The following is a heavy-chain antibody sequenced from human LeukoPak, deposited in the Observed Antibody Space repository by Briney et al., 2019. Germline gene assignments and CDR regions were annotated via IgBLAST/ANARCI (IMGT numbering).Heavy chain of an antibody. J-gene: IGHJ5*02. CDR1: GYSLSELS. CDR2: FDPENGET. D-gene: IGHD6-19*01. V-gene: IGHV1-24*01. CDR3: ATVPTVVSGTGDWFDP. Sequence: ASVKVSRKVSGYSLSELSIHWVRQAPGKGLEWMGGFDPENGETIYAQKFQGRVTLTEDTSTDTTYMELSSLRSEDTAVYYCATVPTVVSGTGDWFDPWGQGTLVTVSS.